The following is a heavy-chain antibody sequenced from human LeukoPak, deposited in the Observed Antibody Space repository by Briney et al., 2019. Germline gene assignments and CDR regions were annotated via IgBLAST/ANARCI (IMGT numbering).Heavy chain of an antibody. CDR2: INHSGST. V-gene: IGHV4-34*01. D-gene: IGHD2-15*01. CDR1: GGSFSGYY. Sequence: SETLSLTCAVYGGSFSGYYWSRIRQPPGKGLEWIGEINHSGSTNYNPSLKSRVTISVDTSKNQFSLKLSSVTAADTAVYYCARVAAQYYFDYWGQGTLVTVSS. J-gene: IGHJ4*02. CDR3: ARVAAQYYFDY.